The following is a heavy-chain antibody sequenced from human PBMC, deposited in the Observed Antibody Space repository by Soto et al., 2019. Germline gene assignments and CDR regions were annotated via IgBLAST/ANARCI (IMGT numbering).Heavy chain of an antibody. D-gene: IGHD2-15*01. V-gene: IGHV3-30*03. CDR1: GFTFSSYG. Sequence: GGSLRLSCAASGFTFSSYGMHWVRQAPGKGLEWVAVISYDGSNKYYADSVKGRFTISRDNSKNTLYLQMNSLRAEDTAVYYCAGGVGSGGARPDHGMDVWGQGTTVTVSS. J-gene: IGHJ6*02. CDR2: ISYDGSNK. CDR3: AGGVGSGGARPDHGMDV.